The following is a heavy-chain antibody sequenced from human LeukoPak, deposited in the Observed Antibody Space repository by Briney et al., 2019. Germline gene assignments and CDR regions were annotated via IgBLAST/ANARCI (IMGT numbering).Heavy chain of an antibody. Sequence: SETLSLTCTVSGGSISSGSYYWSWIRQTAGKGLEWIGRTYTSGSTNYNPSLKSRVTISVDTSKNQFSLKLSSVTAADTAVYYWARLYNSLFDYWGQGTLVTVSS. CDR1: GGSISSGSYY. J-gene: IGHJ4*02. CDR3: ARLYNSLFDY. CDR2: TYTSGST. V-gene: IGHV4-61*02. D-gene: IGHD1-20*01.